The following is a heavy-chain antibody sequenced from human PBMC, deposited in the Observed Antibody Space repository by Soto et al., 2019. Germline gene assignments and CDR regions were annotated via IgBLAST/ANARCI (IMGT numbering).Heavy chain of an antibody. Sequence: EVQLAESGGGLVKPGGSLRLSCAASGFSISTYDMSWVRQAPGKGLEWVSAINSIGSNTYVADSVKGRFTISRDNAKNSVYLQMSSLRAEDTALYYCARDTITMARGVIMPFDSWGQGTLVTVSS. D-gene: IGHD3-10*01. V-gene: IGHV3-21*02. CDR2: INSIGSNT. CDR1: GFSISTYD. CDR3: ARDTITMARGVIMPFDS. J-gene: IGHJ4*02.